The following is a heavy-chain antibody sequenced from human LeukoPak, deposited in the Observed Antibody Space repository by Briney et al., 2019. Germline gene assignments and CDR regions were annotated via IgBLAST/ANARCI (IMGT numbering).Heavy chain of an antibody. CDR3: ARALRGYSYGYIFDY. CDR2: ISYSGST. CDR1: GGSISTYY. V-gene: IGHV4-59*01. J-gene: IGHJ4*02. D-gene: IGHD5-18*01. Sequence: SETLSLTCSVSGGSISTYYWSWIRQPPGKGLEWIGYISYSGSTNYNPSLKSRVTISVDTSKNQFSLKLSSVTAADTAVYYCARALRGYSYGYIFDYWGQGTLVTVSS.